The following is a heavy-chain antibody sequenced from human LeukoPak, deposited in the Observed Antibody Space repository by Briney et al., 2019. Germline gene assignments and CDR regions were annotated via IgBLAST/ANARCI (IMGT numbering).Heavy chain of an antibody. CDR1: GFPFNAYW. CDR2: IRQDGDTK. Sequence: GSLRLSCAASGFPFNAYWMTWVRQAPGKGLEWVANIRQDGDTKYYVDSVKGRFTISRDNAMNSLYLQMNSLRAEDTAVYYCASLYYGSDIDYWGQGTLVTVSS. V-gene: IGHV3-7*01. D-gene: IGHD3-10*01. J-gene: IGHJ4*02. CDR3: ASLYYGSDIDY.